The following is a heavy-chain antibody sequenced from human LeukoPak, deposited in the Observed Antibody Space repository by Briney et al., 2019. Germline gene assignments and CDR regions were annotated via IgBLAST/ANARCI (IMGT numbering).Heavy chain of an antibody. V-gene: IGHV4-59*01. CDR3: ARDMGEYGDYENWFDP. J-gene: IGHJ5*02. Sequence: SETLSLICTVSGGSINNSYWSWIRQSPGKGLEWIGYIYYSGDTNYNPSLKSRVTISVDTSKNQVSLKLRSVTAADTAVYYCARDMGEYGDYENWFDPWGHGTLVTVSS. D-gene: IGHD4-17*01. CDR2: IYYSGDT. CDR1: GGSINNSY.